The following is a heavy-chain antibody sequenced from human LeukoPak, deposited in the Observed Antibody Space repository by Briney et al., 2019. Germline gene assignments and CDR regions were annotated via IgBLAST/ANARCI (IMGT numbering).Heavy chain of an antibody. Sequence: AASVKVSCKASGYTFTSYDINWVRQATGQGLEWMGWMNPNSGNTGYAQKFQGRVTMTRNTSISTAYMELSSLRSEDTAVYYRARGYCSSTSCYRGKFYYYYYMDVWGKGTTVTVSS. CDR2: MNPNSGNT. V-gene: IGHV1-8*01. CDR1: GYTFTSYD. J-gene: IGHJ6*03. D-gene: IGHD2-2*02. CDR3: ARGYCSSTSCYRGKFYYYYYMDV.